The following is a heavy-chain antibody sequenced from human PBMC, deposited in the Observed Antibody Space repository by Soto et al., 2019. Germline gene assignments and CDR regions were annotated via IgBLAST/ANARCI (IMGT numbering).Heavy chain of an antibody. CDR2: INSDGSNR. CDR1: GFTFKNYW. Sequence: GWSLRLSCEASGFTFKNYWMHWVRQAPGKGLVWVSRINSDGSNRRYADSVQGRFTISRGNAKNTLFLQMNSLRAADTAVYSCARRCNRPNCYGMDVWGQGTTVTGSS. J-gene: IGHJ6*02. D-gene: IGHD6-6*01. V-gene: IGHV3-74*01. CDR3: ARRCNRPNCYGMDV.